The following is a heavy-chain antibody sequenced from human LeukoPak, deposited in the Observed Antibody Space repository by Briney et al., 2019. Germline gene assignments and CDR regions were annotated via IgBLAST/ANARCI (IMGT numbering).Heavy chain of an antibody. V-gene: IGHV4-30-2*01. D-gene: IGHD2-15*01. CDR2: IYHSGST. Sequence: SETLSLTCAVSGGSISSGGYYWSWLRQPPGQGLEWIGYIYHSGSTYYNPSLKSRVTISVDRSKNQFSLKLSSVTAADTAVYYCARSTPRDAFDIWGQGTMVTVSS. CDR3: ARSTPRDAFDI. J-gene: IGHJ3*02. CDR1: GGSISSGGYY.